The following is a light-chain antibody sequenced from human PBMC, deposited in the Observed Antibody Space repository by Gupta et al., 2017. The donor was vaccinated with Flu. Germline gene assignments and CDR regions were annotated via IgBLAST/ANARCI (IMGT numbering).Light chain of an antibody. V-gene: IGKV1-33*01. Sequence: DIQITQYPSSLSASVGDRVTITCQASQDISNYLNWYQQKPGKAPKLLIYDASNLETGVPSRFSGSGSGTDFTLTISSLQPEDIATYYCQQYDNLPRTFGPGTKVDIK. CDR1: QDISNY. CDR2: DAS. J-gene: IGKJ3*01. CDR3: QQYDNLPRT.